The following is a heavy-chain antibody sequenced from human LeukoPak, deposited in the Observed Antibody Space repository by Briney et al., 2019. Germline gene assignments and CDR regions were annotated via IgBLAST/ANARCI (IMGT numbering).Heavy chain of an antibody. CDR1: GYTFSDLY. Sequence: ASVKVSCKASGYTFSDLYIHWVRQAPGQGLEYVGWITPKSGDTYSPQRFQGRVTMTRDASISTAYLELSSLRSDDTAVYFCARVRLADERAWAYWGQGTLVTVSS. J-gene: IGHJ4*02. CDR3: ARVRLADERAWAY. V-gene: IGHV1-2*02. D-gene: IGHD3-3*02. CDR2: ITPKSGDT.